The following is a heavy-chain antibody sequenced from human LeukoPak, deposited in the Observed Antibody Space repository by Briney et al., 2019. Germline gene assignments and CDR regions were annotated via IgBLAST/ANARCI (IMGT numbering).Heavy chain of an antibody. CDR1: GYTFTSYY. V-gene: IGHV1-46*01. J-gene: IGHJ6*02. CDR2: INPSGGST. D-gene: IGHD2-21*01. CDR3: ARDRLVLDYYYYGMDV. Sequence: ASVKVSCKASGYTFTSYYMHWVRQAPGQGLEWMGIINPSGGSTGYAQKFQGRVTMTRDTSTSTVYMELSSLRSEDAAVYYCARDRLVLDYYYYGMDVWGQGTTVTVSS.